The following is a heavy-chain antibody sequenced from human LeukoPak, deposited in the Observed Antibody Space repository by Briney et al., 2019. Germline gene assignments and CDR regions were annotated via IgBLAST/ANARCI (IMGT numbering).Heavy chain of an antibody. CDR2: INPNSGGT. V-gene: IGHV1-2*02. CDR3: ARDGPYGTGSYGYGMDV. J-gene: IGHJ6*02. CDR1: GYTFTDYY. Sequence: ASVKVSCKASGYTFTDYYMHWVRQAPGQGLEWMGWINPNSGGTNYAQKFQGRVTMTRDTSISTAYMELSRLRSDDTAVDYCARDGPYGTGSYGYGMDVWGQGTTVTVSS. D-gene: IGHD3-10*01.